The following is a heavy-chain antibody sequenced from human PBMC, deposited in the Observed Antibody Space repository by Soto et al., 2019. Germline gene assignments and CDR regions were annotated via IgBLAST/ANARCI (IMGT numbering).Heavy chain of an antibody. CDR2: INPNSGGT. J-gene: IGHJ4*02. V-gene: IGHV1-2*02. CDR1: GYTFTAYY. CDR3: ASGGNYSTDVADY. D-gene: IGHD1-1*01. Sequence: ASVKVSCKASGYTFTAYYIHWVRQAPGQGLEWMGWINPNSGGTNYAQKLQGRVTMTRDTSISTAYMELNRLTSDDTAVYYCASGGNYSTDVADYWGQGTLVTVSS.